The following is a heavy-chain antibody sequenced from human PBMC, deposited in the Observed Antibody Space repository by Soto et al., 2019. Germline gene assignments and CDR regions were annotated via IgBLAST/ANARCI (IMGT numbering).Heavy chain of an antibody. V-gene: IGHV3-30-3*01. CDR2: ISYDGSNK. CDR1: GFTFSSYA. D-gene: IGHD3-10*01. Sequence: QVQLVESGGGVVQPGRSLRLSCAASGFTFSSYAMHWVRQAPGKGLEWVAVISYDGSNKYYADSVKGRFTISRDNSKNTLYLQMSSLRAEDTAVYYCARDRGVWFGTGPPKNWFDPWGQGTLVTVSS. CDR3: ARDRGVWFGTGPPKNWFDP. J-gene: IGHJ5*02.